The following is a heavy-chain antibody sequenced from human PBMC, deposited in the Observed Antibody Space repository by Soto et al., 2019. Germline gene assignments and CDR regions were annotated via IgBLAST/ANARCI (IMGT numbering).Heavy chain of an antibody. CDR1: GYAFTTYG. Sequence: QVHLVQSGAEVKKHGASVKVSCKGSGYAFTTYGITWVRQAPGQGLEWMGWISAHNGNTNYAQKLQGRVTVTRDTSTSTAYMELRSLRSDDTAVYYCARGRDGDYWGQGARVTVSS. D-gene: IGHD6-6*01. CDR3: ARGRDGDY. CDR2: ISAHNGNT. V-gene: IGHV1-18*01. J-gene: IGHJ4*02.